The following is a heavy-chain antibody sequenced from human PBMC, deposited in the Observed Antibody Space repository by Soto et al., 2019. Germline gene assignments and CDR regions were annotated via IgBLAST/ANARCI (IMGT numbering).Heavy chain of an antibody. CDR3: ARDAYYYDSSGLDDY. CDR2: ISYDGSNK. CDR1: GFTFSSYA. V-gene: IGHV3-30-3*01. D-gene: IGHD3-22*01. J-gene: IGHJ4*02. Sequence: GGSLRLSCAASGFTFSSYAMHWVRQAPGKGLEWVAVISYDGSNKYYADSVKGRFTISRDNSKNTLYLQMNSLRAEDTAVYYCARDAYYYDSSGLDDYWGQGTLVTV.